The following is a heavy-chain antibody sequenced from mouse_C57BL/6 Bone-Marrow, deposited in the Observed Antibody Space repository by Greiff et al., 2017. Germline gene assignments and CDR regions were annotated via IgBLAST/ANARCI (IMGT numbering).Heavy chain of an antibody. CDR1: GYTFTDYY. D-gene: IGHD3-1*01. CDR3: ARGRCDSSGYSEGY. J-gene: IGHJ2*01. CDR2: INPNNGGT. Sequence: VQLQQSGPELVKPGASVKISCKASGYTFTDYYMNWVKQSHGKSLEWIGNINPNNGGTSYNEKFKGKATLTVDKSSSTAYMQLGSLTSEDSAVYYCARGRCDSSGYSEGYWGQGTTLTVSA. V-gene: IGHV1-26*01.